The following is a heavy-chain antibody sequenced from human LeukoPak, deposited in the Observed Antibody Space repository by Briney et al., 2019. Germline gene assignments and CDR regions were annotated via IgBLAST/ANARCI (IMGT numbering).Heavy chain of an antibody. CDR1: GFTFSSYW. J-gene: IGHJ4*02. V-gene: IGHV3-23*01. CDR3: TQGVSPVDY. Sequence: GGSLRLSCAASGFTFSSYWMSWVRQAPGKGLEWVSAISGSGGSTYYADSVKGRFTIPRDNSKNTLYLQMNSLRAEDTAVYYCTQGVSPVDYWGQGTLVTVSS. CDR2: ISGSGGST. D-gene: IGHD3-16*01.